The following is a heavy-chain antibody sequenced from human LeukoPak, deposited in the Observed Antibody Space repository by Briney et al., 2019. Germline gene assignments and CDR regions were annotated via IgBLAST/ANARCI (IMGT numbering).Heavy chain of an antibody. CDR2: IYYSGTT. V-gene: IGHV4-59*01. J-gene: IGHJ6*02. D-gene: IGHD1-7*01. CDR1: GGSISSYY. CDR3: ARDRELPRMDV. Sequence: SETLSLTCTVSGGSISSYYWSWIRQPPGKGLEWIGYIYYSGTTNYNPSLKSRVTISVDTSKNQFSLKLSSVTAADTAVYYCARDRELPRMDVWGQGTTVTVSS.